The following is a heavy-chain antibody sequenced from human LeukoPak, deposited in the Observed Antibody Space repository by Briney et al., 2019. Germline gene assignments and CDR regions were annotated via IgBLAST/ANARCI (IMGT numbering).Heavy chain of an antibody. CDR3: ARVKKDTAMGDY. Sequence: SETLSLTCAVSGGSISSSNWWSWVRQPPGKGLEWIGEIYYSGSTNYNPSLKSRVTISVDKSNNQFSLRLSSVTAADTAVYYCARVKKDTAMGDYWGQGTLVTVSS. J-gene: IGHJ4*02. CDR1: GGSISSSNW. V-gene: IGHV4-4*02. D-gene: IGHD5-18*01. CDR2: IYYSGST.